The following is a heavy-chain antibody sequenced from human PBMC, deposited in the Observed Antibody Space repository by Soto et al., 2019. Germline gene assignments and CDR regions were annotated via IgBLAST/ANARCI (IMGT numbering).Heavy chain of an antibody. J-gene: IGHJ4*02. Sequence: QLQLQESGPGLVKPSETLSLTCTVSGGSISSSSYYWGWIRQPPGKGLEWIGSIYYSGSTYYNPSLKSRVTISVDTSKNQFSLKLSSVTAEDTAVYYCARPAVAGSGYFDYWGQGTLVTVSS. V-gene: IGHV4-39*01. D-gene: IGHD6-19*01. CDR2: IYYSGST. CDR3: ARPAVAGSGYFDY. CDR1: GGSISSSSYY.